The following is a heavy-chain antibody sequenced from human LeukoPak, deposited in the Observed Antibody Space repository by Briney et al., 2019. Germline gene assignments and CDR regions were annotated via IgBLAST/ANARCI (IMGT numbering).Heavy chain of an antibody. CDR2: INPDGSDK. D-gene: IGHD6-19*01. CDR1: GFIFRDYW. CDR3: AGPPQAVPFDY. Sequence: GGSLRLSCAGSGFIFRDYWLTWVRQAPGKGLEWVANINPDGSDKNYVDSLKGRFTIFRDNAKNLLFLQMNSLRVEDTAVYYCAGPPQAVPFDYWGQGTLVTVSS. J-gene: IGHJ4*02. V-gene: IGHV3-7*01.